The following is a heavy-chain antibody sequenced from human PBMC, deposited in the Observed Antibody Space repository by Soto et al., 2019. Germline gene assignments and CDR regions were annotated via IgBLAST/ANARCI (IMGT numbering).Heavy chain of an antibody. D-gene: IGHD1-1*01. Sequence: EVQLVESGGGLVQPGGSLNLSCAASGFTFSGSAMHWVRQASGKGLEWVGRIRSKANSYATAYAPSVKGRFTVSRDDSRNTTYLQLNSLKSEDAAVYYCTPEGTGFDYWGQGTLVTVSS. V-gene: IGHV3-73*02. CDR1: GFTFSGSA. CDR2: IRSKANSYAT. CDR3: TPEGTGFDY. J-gene: IGHJ4*02.